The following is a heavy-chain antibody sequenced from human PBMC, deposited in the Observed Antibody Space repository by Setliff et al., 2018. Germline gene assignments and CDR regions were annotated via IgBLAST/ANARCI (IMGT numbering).Heavy chain of an antibody. V-gene: IGHV1-46*01. CDR1: GYTFTSHY. CDR2: INPSSGRT. CDR3: ARDVFPYHYEGAFDI. D-gene: IGHD3-22*01. Sequence: ASVKVSCKASGYTFTSHYMHWVRQAPGLGLEWMGTINPSSGRTSYAQKFQGRVTMTRDTSTSTVYMDMSSLRSEGTAAYYCARDVFPYHYEGAFDIWGQGTMVTVSS. J-gene: IGHJ3*02.